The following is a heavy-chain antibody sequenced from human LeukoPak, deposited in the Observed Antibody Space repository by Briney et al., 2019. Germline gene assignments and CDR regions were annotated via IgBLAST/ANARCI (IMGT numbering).Heavy chain of an antibody. J-gene: IGHJ4*02. D-gene: IGHD3-22*01. CDR1: GGAISSRSYY. CDR3: ARIGDSSFYFFDY. V-gene: IGHV4-39*07. Sequence: SETLSLTCSVSGGAISSRSYYWGWVRQPPGKGLEWIGSIHYSGSTYYNPSLKSRVTISVDTSKNQFSLKVRSVTAADTAVYFCARIGDSSFYFFDYWGQGTLVTVSS. CDR2: IHYSGST.